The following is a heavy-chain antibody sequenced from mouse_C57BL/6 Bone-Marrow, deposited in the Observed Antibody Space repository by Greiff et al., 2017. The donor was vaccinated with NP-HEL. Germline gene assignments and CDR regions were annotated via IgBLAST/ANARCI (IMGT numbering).Heavy chain of an antibody. Sequence: QVQLQQSGAELARPGASVKLSCKASGYTFTSYGISWVKQRNGQGLEWIGEIYPRSGNTYYNEQFKGKATLTADKSSSTAYMELRSLTSEDSAGYFGAREGIYYCNYVWFAYWGQGTLVTVSA. V-gene: IGHV1-81*01. CDR3: AREGIYYCNYVWFAY. D-gene: IGHD2-1*01. J-gene: IGHJ3*01. CDR2: IYPRSGNT. CDR1: GYTFTSYG.